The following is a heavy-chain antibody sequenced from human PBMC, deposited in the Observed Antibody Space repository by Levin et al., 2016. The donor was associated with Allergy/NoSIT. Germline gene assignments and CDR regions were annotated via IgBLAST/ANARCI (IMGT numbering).Heavy chain of an antibody. CDR3: ARSELIFIQHWFDP. CDR2: ISTYNGNT. Sequence: ASVKVSCKVVDNTSSNYDISWVRQAPGQGLEWMGWISTYNGNTNTAQEFQGRVSMTTDTSTATAYMELRSLKSDDTAVYYCARSELIFIQHWFDPWGQGTPVTVSS. CDR1: DNTSSNYD. V-gene: IGHV1-18*01. J-gene: IGHJ5*02. D-gene: IGHD1-14*01.